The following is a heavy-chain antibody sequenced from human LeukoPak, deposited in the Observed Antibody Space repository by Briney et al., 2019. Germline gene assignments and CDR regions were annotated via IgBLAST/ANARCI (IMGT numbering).Heavy chain of an antibody. CDR1: GGSITHFF. Sequence: SETLSLTCTVSGGSITHFFWSFIRQPPTKGLEYIGYIYHTGAIDYNLSLKSRLTMSADKSTNQFSLNLRSVTAADTAVYYCARVSCTGGTCHLDSWGQGILVTVSS. CDR3: ARVSCTGGTCHLDS. D-gene: IGHD2-8*02. V-gene: IGHV4-59*01. J-gene: IGHJ4*02. CDR2: IYHTGAI.